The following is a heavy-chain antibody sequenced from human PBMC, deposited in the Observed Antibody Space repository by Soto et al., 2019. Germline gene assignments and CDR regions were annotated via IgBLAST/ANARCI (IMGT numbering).Heavy chain of an antibody. CDR1: GGTFSSYA. CDR2: IIPIFGTA. J-gene: IGHJ5*02. D-gene: IGHD6-6*01. Sequence: GASVKVSCKASGGTFSSYAISWVRQAPGQGLEWMGGIIPIFGTANYAQKFQGRVTITADESTSTAYMELSSLRSEDTAVYYCARGNGYSSSSLWFDPWGQGTLVTVPS. CDR3: ARGNGYSSSSLWFDP. V-gene: IGHV1-69*13.